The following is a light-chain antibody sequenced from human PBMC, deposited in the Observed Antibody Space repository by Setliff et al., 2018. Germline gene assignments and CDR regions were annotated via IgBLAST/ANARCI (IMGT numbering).Light chain of an antibody. Sequence: QSVLTQPLSVSGSPGQSVTISCTGTSSDVGGYNYVSWYQQFPGKAPKLMIYDVFKRPSGVPDRFSGSKSGNTASLTISGLQAEDESDYYCCSYAGSPQFLFGTGTKVTVL. V-gene: IGLV2-11*01. CDR1: SSDVGGYNY. J-gene: IGLJ1*01. CDR2: DVF. CDR3: CSYAGSPQFL.